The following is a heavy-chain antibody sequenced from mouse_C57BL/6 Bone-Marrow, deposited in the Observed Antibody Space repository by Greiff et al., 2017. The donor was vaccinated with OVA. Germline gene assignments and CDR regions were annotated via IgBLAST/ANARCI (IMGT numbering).Heavy chain of an antibody. CDR3: ARDEDYYGSRRYFDV. V-gene: IGHV5-4*01. Sequence: EVKVVESGGGLVKPGGSLKLSCAASGFTFSSYAMSWVRQTPEKRLEWVATISDGGSYTYYPDNVKGRFTISRDNAKNNLYLQMSHLKSEDTAMYYCARDEDYYGSRRYFDVWGTGTTVTVSS. CDR2: ISDGGSYT. D-gene: IGHD1-1*01. J-gene: IGHJ1*03. CDR1: GFTFSSYA.